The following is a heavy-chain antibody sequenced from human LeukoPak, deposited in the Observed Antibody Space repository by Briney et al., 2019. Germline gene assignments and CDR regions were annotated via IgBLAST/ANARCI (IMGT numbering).Heavy chain of an antibody. CDR3: ARHPPDYYDSSGYYFPFDP. D-gene: IGHD3-22*01. V-gene: IGHV1-69*05. J-gene: IGHJ5*02. CDR1: GGTFSSYA. Sequence: SVKVSCKASGGTFSSYAISWVRQAPGQGLEWMGRIIPIFSTANYAQKFQGRVTITTDESTSTAYMELSSLRSEDTAVYYCARHPPDYYDSSGYYFPFDPWGQGTLVTVSS. CDR2: IIPIFSTA.